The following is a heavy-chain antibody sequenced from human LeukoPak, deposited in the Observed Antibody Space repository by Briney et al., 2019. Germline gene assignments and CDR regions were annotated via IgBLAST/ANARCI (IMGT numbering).Heavy chain of an antibody. CDR2: INHRGST. Sequence: SETLSLTCAVYGGSFSDYYWTWIRQPPGKGLEWIGEINHRGSTHYNPSLKSRVTISVDTTKKKFSLKLSSVTAADTAVYYFATYSTGFYIWGQGTVVTVSS. D-gene: IGHD6-19*01. CDR1: GGSFSDYY. J-gene: IGHJ3*02. CDR3: ATYSTGFYI. V-gene: IGHV4-34*01.